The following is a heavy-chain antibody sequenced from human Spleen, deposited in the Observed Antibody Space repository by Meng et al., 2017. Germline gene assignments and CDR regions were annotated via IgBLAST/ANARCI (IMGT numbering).Heavy chain of an antibody. CDR1: GYTFTGSY. V-gene: IGHV1-2*06. Sequence: ASVKVSCKASGYTFTGSYMHWVRQAPGQGLEWMGRINPNSGGTNYAQKFQGRVTMTRDTSISTAYMELSRLRSDDTAVYYCARGPYTYCSGGSCYFRAFDIWGQGTMVTVSS. D-gene: IGHD2-15*01. J-gene: IGHJ3*02. CDR2: INPNSGGT. CDR3: ARGPYTYCSGGSCYFRAFDI.